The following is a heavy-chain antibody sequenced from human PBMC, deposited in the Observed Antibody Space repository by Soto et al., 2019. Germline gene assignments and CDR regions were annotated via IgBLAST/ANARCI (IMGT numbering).Heavy chain of an antibody. V-gene: IGHV3-7*01. CDR1: GLTFSSYW. CDR2: IKQDGSQK. Sequence: EVQLVESGGGLVQPGGSLRLSCAASGLTFSSYWMSWVRQAPGKGLEWVANIKQDGSQKYYVDSVKGRFTISRDNAKNSLYLQMNSLRVEDTAVYYCASAYYYGSSGYSPGGYWGQGTLVTVSS. D-gene: IGHD3-22*01. CDR3: ASAYYYGSSGYSPGGY. J-gene: IGHJ4*02.